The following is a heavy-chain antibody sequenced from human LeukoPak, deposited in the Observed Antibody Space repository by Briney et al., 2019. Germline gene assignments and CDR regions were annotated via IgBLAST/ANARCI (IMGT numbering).Heavy chain of an antibody. CDR3: ASALRVGPEGLNWLDP. D-gene: IGHD1-14*01. Sequence: SEALSLTCTVSGGSISSGDYYWSWIRQPPGKGLEWSGYIYYSGSTYYNPSLKSRVTISVDTSKNQFSLKLSSVTAADTAVYSCASALRVGPEGLNWLDPWGQGTLVTVSS. CDR1: GGSISSGDYY. V-gene: IGHV4-30-4*08. CDR2: IYYSGST. J-gene: IGHJ5*02.